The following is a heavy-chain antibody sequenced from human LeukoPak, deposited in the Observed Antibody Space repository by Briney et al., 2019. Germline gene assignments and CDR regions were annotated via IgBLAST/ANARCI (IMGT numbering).Heavy chain of an antibody. Sequence: GGSLRLSCAASGFTFSSYAMHWVRQAPGKGLEYVSAISSNGGSTYYANSVKGRFTISRDNSKSTLYLQMGSLRAEDMAVYYCARDGLRLGELSFGWYYFDYWGQGTLVTVSS. CDR1: GFTFSSYA. V-gene: IGHV3-64*01. CDR2: ISSNGGST. J-gene: IGHJ4*02. CDR3: ARDGLRLGELSFGWYYFDY. D-gene: IGHD3-16*02.